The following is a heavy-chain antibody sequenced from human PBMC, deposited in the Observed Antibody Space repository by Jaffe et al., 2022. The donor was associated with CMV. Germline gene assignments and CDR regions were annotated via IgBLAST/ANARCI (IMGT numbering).Heavy chain of an antibody. V-gene: IGHV4-39*01. J-gene: IGHJ3*01. CDR2: IYYSGSS. D-gene: IGHD3-22*01. CDR1: GDSISSSSYY. CDR3: ARNELAREIYSYDSSGYYSDAFDV. Sequence: QVQLQESGPGLAKPSETLSLTCTVSGDSISSSSYYWAWIRQPPGKGLEWIGTIYYSGSSYYNPSLKSRVTTSIDTSKNQFSLRLYSVTAADTAVYYCARNELAREIYSYDSSGYYSDAFDVWGQGTMVTVSS.